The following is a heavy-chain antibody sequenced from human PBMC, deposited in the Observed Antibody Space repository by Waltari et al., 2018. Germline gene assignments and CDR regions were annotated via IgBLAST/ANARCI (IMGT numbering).Heavy chain of an antibody. CDR2: INHCGST. V-gene: IGHV4-34*01. Sequence: QVQLQQWGAGLLKPSETLSLTCAVYGGSFSGYYWSWIRQPPGKGLEWIGEINHCGSTNYNPSLKSRVTISVDTSKNQFSLKLSSVTAADTAVYYCARECRTLVVVKNWFDPWGQGTLVTVSS. CDR3: ARECRTLVVVKNWFDP. J-gene: IGHJ5*02. D-gene: IGHD2-15*01. CDR1: GGSFSGYY.